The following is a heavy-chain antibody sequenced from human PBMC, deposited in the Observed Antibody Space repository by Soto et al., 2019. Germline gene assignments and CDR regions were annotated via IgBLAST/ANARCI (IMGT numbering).Heavy chain of an antibody. Sequence: SVKVSCKASGGTFSSYAISWVRQAPGQGLEWMGGIIPIFGTANYAQKFQGRVTITADESTSTAYMELGSLRSEDTAVYYCARNVYGGYYYYGMDVWGQGTTVTVSS. D-gene: IGHD4-17*01. CDR3: ARNVYGGYYYYGMDV. CDR2: IIPIFGTA. V-gene: IGHV1-69*13. CDR1: GGTFSSYA. J-gene: IGHJ6*02.